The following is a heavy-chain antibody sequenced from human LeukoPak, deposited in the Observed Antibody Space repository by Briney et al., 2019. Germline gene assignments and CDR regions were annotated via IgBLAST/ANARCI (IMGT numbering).Heavy chain of an antibody. CDR3: ARDLAVAGGGGDY. J-gene: IGHJ4*02. CDR1: GFTFSSYS. V-gene: IGHV3-21*01. D-gene: IGHD6-19*01. CDR2: ISSSSYI. Sequence: GGSLRLSCAASGFTFSSYSMNWVRQAPGKGLEWVSSISSSSYIYYADSVKGRFTISRDNAKNSLYLQMNSLRAEDTAVYYCARDLAVAGGGGDYWGQGTLVTVSS.